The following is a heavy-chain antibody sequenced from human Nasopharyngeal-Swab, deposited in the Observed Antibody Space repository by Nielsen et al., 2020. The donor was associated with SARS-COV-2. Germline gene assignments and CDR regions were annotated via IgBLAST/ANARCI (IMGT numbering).Heavy chain of an antibody. V-gene: IGHV3-30*18. D-gene: IGHD1-26*01. J-gene: IGHJ4*02. CDR3: AKDRGAPDY. CDR2: ISYDGSNK. CDR1: VFPFSSYG. Sequence: LSLTCAASVFPFSSYGMHWVRQAPGKGLEWVAVISYDGSNKYYADSVKGRFTISRDNSKNTLYLQMNSLRAEDTAVYYCAKDRGAPDYWGQGTLVTVSS.